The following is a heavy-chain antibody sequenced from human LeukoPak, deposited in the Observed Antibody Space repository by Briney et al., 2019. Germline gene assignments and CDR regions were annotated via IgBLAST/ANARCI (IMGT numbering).Heavy chain of an antibody. CDR1: GFSFSIYS. V-gene: IGHV3-7*05. Sequence: GGSLRLSCAASGFSFSIYSMTWVRQAPGKGLEWVANIRQDGRERHYLDSVKGRFTISRDNAKNSVYLQMNGLRAEDTAVYYCAKDGIDYWGQGTLVTVSS. CDR2: IRQDGRER. CDR3: AKDGIDY. J-gene: IGHJ4*02.